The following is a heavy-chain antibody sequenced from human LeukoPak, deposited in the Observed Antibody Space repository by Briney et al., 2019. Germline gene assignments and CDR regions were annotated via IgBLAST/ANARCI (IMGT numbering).Heavy chain of an antibody. CDR3: ARDVSDCSGGSCYSYFDY. D-gene: IGHD2-15*01. CDR1: GYTFTSYY. Sequence: ASVKVSCKASGYTFTSYYMHWVRQAAGRGLEWMGIINPSGGNTSYAQKFQGRVTMTRDTSTSTVYMELSSLRSEDTAVYYCARDVSDCSGGSCYSYFDYWGQGTLVTVSS. CDR2: INPSGGNT. J-gene: IGHJ4*02. V-gene: IGHV1-46*01.